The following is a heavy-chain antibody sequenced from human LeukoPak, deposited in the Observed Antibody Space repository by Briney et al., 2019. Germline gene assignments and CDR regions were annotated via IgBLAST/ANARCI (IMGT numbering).Heavy chain of an antibody. V-gene: IGHV3-30*04. CDR3: TTDYYDSSGYYASDAFDI. D-gene: IGHD3-22*01. CDR1: GFTFSSYA. J-gene: IGHJ3*02. Sequence: GRSLRLSCAASGFTFSSYAMHWVRQAPGKGLEWVAVISYDGSNKYYADSVKGRFTISRDNSKNTLYLQMNSLKTEDTAVYYCTTDYYDSSGYYASDAFDIWGQGTMVTVSS. CDR2: ISYDGSNK.